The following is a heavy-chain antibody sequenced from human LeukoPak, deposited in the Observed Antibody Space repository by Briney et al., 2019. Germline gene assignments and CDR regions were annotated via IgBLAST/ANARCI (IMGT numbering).Heavy chain of an antibody. Sequence: AYGYPLTRSYMGLERKGPGQGLGVEVIINPSGGSTNYAQRFQGRVAMTRDMSTSTVYMELSSLRSEDTAVYYCAREVSSGRHYFDYWGQGTLVTVSS. J-gene: IGHJ4*02. CDR2: INPSGGST. D-gene: IGHD6-19*01. V-gene: IGHV1-46*01. CDR3: AREVSSGRHYFDY. CDR1: GYPLTRSY.